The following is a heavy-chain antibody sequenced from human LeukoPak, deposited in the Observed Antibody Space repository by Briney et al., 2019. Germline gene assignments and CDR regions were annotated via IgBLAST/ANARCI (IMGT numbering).Heavy chain of an antibody. J-gene: IGHJ4*02. CDR2: VYDSGST. D-gene: IGHD3-22*01. CDR1: GGSISSYY. CDR3: ARFYYDGSAYYRFDY. V-gene: IGHV4-59*08. Sequence: SETLSLTCTVSGGSISSYYWSWIRQPPGKGLEWIGYVYDSGSTNYNPSLKSRVTISLNTSKNQFSLKLTSVTAADTAVYYCARFYYDGSAYYRFDYWGQGALVTVSS.